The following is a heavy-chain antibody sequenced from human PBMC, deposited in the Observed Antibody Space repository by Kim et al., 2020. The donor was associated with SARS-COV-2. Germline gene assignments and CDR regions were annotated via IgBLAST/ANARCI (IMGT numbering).Heavy chain of an antibody. V-gene: IGHV3-23*01. CDR2: ISGGGGST. CDR1: AFTFSNYA. CDR3: AKDVACGGDACHSNFDY. J-gene: IGHJ4*02. D-gene: IGHD2-21*01. Sequence: GGSLRLSCAASAFTFSNYAMSWVRQAPGKGLQWVSIISGGGGSTFYADSVKGRFTISRDNSKNTLYLQMNSLRAEDTAVYYCAKDVACGGDACHSNFDYWGRGTLVIVSS.